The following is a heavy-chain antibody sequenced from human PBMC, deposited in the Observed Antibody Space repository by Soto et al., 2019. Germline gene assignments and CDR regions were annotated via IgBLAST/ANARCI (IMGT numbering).Heavy chain of an antibody. Sequence: SETLSLTCTVSGVSVSDAYYYWGWIRQPPGKGLVWIGTIFYSGSTYYNPSLNSRVTISVDTSRNQFSLKLTSVTAADTAVYFCARGKMTTVTDNWFDPWGQGTLVTVSS. J-gene: IGHJ5*02. V-gene: IGHV4-39*01. CDR2: IFYSGST. D-gene: IGHD4-17*01. CDR3: ARGKMTTVTDNWFDP. CDR1: GVSVSDAYYY.